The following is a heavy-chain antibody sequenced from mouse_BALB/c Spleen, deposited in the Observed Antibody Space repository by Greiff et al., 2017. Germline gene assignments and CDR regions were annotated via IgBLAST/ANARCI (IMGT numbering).Heavy chain of an antibody. CDR1: GFSLSTSGMG. Sequence: QVTLKVSGPGILQPSQTLSLTCSFSGFSLSTSGMGVSWIRQPSGKGLEWLAHIYWDDDKRYNPSLKSRLTISKDTSRNQVFLKITSVDTADTATYYCARRDGYYFDYWGQGTTLTVSS. D-gene: IGHD2-2*01. CDR2: IYWDDDK. J-gene: IGHJ2*01. CDR3: ARRDGYYFDY. V-gene: IGHV8-12*01.